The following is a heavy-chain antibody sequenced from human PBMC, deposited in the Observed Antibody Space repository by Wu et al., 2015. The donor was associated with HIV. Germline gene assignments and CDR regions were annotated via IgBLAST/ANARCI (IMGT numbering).Heavy chain of an antibody. Sequence: QVQLQESGPGLVKPSETLSLTCTVSGYSISSGFYWGWIRQSPEKGLEWIGSIFHTGNRYYNPSLKSRVTVSIDTSKNQFSXKLTSVTAADTAVYFCARDRPNITNYHSCQPGQTTGYFDTRRGRG. CDR2: IFHTGNR. CDR3: ARDRPNITNYHSCQPGQTTGYFDTR. J-gene: IGHJ2*01. D-gene: IGHD3-9*01. CDR1: GYSISSGFY. V-gene: IGHV4-38-2*02.